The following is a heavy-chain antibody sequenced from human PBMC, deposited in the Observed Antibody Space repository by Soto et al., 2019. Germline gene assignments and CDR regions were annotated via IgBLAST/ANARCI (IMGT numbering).Heavy chain of an antibody. Sequence: SETLSLTCAVSGGSISSGGYSWSWIRQPPGKGLEWIGEINQSGSTNYNPSLKSRVTISVDTSKNQFSLKLSSVTAADTAVHYCARTYSSSWSPFEYWGQGTLVTVSS. CDR1: GGSISSGGYS. J-gene: IGHJ4*02. CDR2: INQSGST. D-gene: IGHD6-13*01. V-gene: IGHV4-30-2*01. CDR3: ARTYSSSWSPFEY.